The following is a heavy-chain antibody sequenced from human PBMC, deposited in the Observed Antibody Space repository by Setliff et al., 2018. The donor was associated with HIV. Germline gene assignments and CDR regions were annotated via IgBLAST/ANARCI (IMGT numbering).Heavy chain of an antibody. D-gene: IGHD6-6*01. CDR1: GFTFSSYA. J-gene: IGHJ3*02. V-gene: IGHV3-23*01. CDR2: ISGSGGST. Sequence: PGGSLRLSCAASGFTFSSYAMSWVRQAPGKGLEWVSAISGSGGSTYYADSVKGRFTISRDNSKNTLYLQMNSLRAEDTAVYYCAKDDGGREYGSSAGGLDIWGQGTMVTVSS. CDR3: AKDDGGREYGSSAGGLDI.